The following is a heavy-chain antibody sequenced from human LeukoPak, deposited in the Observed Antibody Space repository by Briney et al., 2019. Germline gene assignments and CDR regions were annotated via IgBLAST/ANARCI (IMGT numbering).Heavy chain of an antibody. D-gene: IGHD3-10*01. CDR1: GGSFSGYY. CDR2: INHSGST. V-gene: IGHV4-34*01. Sequence: SETLSLTCAAYGGSFSGYYWSWIRQPPGKGLEWIGEINHSGSTNYNPSLESRVTISVDTSKNQFSLKLSSVTAADTAVYYCARFRRPMDYDYWGQGTLVTVSS. CDR3: ARFRRPMDYDY. J-gene: IGHJ4*02.